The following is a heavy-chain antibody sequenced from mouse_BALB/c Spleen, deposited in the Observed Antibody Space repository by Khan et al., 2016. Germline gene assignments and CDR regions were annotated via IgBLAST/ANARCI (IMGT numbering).Heavy chain of an antibody. CDR3: ARDDGYYAMDY. D-gene: IGHD2-3*01. CDR1: GVSLPFYG. Sequence: GQRKEAGQGRGAEEKRLSIKCTVAGVSLPFYGVNWVRQPPGKGLEWLGMIWGDGSTDYNSALKSRLSISKDNSKSQVFLKMNSLQTDDTARYYCARDDGYYAMDYWGQGTSVTVSS. J-gene: IGHJ4*01. V-gene: IGHV2-6-7*01. CDR2: IWGDGST.